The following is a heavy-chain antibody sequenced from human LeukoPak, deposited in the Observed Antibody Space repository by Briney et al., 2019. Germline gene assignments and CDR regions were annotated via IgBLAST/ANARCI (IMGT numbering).Heavy chain of an antibody. CDR3: ARLVVPPGNRGWYYEH. CDR2: INQGGSEK. D-gene: IGHD2-2*01. V-gene: IGHV3-7*03. Sequence: GGSLRLSCAASGFIFSNYWMSWVRQGPGEGLEWVVNINQGGSEKYYVDSVKGRFTISRDNAKNSLDLQMNSLRVEDTAIYYCARLVVPPGNRGWYYEHWGQGTLVTVSS. CDR1: GFIFSNYW. J-gene: IGHJ4*02.